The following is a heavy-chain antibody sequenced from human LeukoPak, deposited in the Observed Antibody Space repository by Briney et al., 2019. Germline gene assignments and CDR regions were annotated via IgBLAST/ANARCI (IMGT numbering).Heavy chain of an antibody. D-gene: IGHD6-13*01. CDR1: GYSFTTHW. Sequence: GESLKTSCKGSGYSFTTHWIAWVRQRPGEGLEWMGIVYPGNSDSRYSPSFQGHVTMSADKSISTAYLQWHSLEASDTAIYFCARGFDTGSSVNWFDPWGQGTLVTVSS. CDR2: VYPGNSDS. CDR3: ARGFDTGSSVNWFDP. J-gene: IGHJ5*02. V-gene: IGHV5-51*01.